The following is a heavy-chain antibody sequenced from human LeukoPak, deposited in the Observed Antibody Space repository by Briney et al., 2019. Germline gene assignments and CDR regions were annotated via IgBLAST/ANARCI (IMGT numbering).Heavy chain of an antibody. V-gene: IGHV1-69*01. CDR1: GGTFSSYA. CDR3: AREHAYCGGDCSTAAGWFDP. Sequence: SVKVSCKASGGTFSSYAISWVRQAPGQGLEWMGGIIPIFGTANYAQKYQGRVTITADESTSTAYMELSSLRSEDTAVYYCAREHAYCGGDCSTAAGWFDPWGQGTLVTVSS. J-gene: IGHJ5*02. CDR2: IIPIFGTA. D-gene: IGHD2-21*02.